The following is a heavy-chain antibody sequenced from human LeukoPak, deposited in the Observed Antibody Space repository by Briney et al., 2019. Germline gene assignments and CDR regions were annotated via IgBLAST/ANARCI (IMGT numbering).Heavy chain of an antibody. CDR3: ATGVYYFDN. V-gene: IGHV3-7*01. J-gene: IGHJ4*02. D-gene: IGHD2-8*01. CDR2: INEVGSEI. Sequence: GGSLRLSCAASGFIFNDYWMSWVRQAPNKRLEWVANINEVGSEIYYLDSVKGRFTISRDNAKNSLYLQMNSLRAEDTAVYYCATGVYYFDNWGQGTLDTVSS. CDR1: GFIFNDYW.